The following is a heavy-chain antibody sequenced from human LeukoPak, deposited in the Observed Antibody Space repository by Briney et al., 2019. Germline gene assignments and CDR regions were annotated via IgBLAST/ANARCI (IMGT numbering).Heavy chain of an antibody. J-gene: IGHJ6*02. V-gene: IGHV1-8*01. CDR2: MNPNSGNT. CDR1: GYTFTSYD. CDR3: ARGIYSYGYPYYYYYGMDV. D-gene: IGHD5-18*01. Sequence: ASVKVSCKASGYTFTSYDINWVRQATGQGLEWMGWMNPNSGNTGYAQKFQGRVTMTRNTSISTAYMELSSLRSEDTAVYYCARGIYSYGYPYYYYYGMDVWGQGTTVTVSS.